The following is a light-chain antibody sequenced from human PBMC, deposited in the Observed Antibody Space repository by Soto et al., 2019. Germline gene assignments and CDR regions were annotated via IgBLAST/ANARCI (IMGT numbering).Light chain of an antibody. Sequence: QSALTQPPSVSGAPGQTVTISCTGSSSNIGAGYDVHWYQQIPGTAPKLLIFSNSNRPSGVPDRFSGSKSGTSASLAITGLQAEDEADYYCQSYDSSLSGQGVFGGGTKLTVL. CDR2: SNS. CDR3: QSYDSSLSGQGV. CDR1: SSNIGAGYD. J-gene: IGLJ3*02. V-gene: IGLV1-40*01.